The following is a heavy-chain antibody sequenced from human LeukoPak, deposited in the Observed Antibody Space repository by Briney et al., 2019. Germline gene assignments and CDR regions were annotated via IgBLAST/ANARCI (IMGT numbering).Heavy chain of an antibody. Sequence: SESLSLTCTVSGDSISSGSYYWSWIRQHPGEGLEWIGYIYYSGSTNYNPSLKSRVTISVDTSKNQFSLKLSSVTAADTAVYYCARGNYYDSSGYFPPNFDYWGQGTLVTVSS. CDR1: GDSISSGSYY. CDR2: IYYSGST. CDR3: ARGNYYDSSGYFPPNFDY. J-gene: IGHJ4*02. D-gene: IGHD3-22*01. V-gene: IGHV4-61*01.